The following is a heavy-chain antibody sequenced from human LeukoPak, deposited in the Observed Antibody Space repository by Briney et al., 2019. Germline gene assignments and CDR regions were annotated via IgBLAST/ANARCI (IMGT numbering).Heavy chain of an antibody. CDR3: ARELPYYDYVWGSYRIIDY. CDR2: IYYSGST. CDR1: GGSISSGDHY. J-gene: IGHJ4*02. V-gene: IGHV4-30-4*08. D-gene: IGHD3-16*02. Sequence: SETLSLTCTVSGGSISSGDHYWSWIRQPPGKGLEWIGYIYYSGSTYYNPSLTSRVTISVDTSKNQFSLKLSSVTAADTAVYYCARELPYYDYVWGSYRIIDYWGQGTLVTVSS.